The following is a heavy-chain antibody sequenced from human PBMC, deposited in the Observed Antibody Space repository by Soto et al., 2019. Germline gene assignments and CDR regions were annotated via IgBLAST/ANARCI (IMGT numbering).Heavy chain of an antibody. D-gene: IGHD6-19*01. V-gene: IGHV1-69*01. CDR1: GGTFSSYA. J-gene: IGHJ4*02. CDR3: ARTSADSTGWPSDY. CDR2: IIPPFRTP. Sequence: QVQLVQSGAEVKKPGSSVKVSCKASGGTFSSYAMSWVRQAPGQGLEWMGGIIPPFRTPNYAQKFQGRVTITADESTRTAYMELSSLTAEDTAVYFCARTSADSTGWPSDYWGQGTLVTVSS.